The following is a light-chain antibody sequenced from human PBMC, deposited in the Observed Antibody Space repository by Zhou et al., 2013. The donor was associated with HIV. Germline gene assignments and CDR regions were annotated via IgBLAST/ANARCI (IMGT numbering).Light chain of an antibody. V-gene: IGKV2-28*01. CDR2: LAS. CDR1: QSLLHTTGYNY. Sequence: DIVMTQSPLSLPVTPGEPASISCRSSQSLLHTTGYNYLDWYLQKPGQSPQLLIYLASNRASGVPDRFSGSGSGTEFTLTISSLQPEDFASYYCQQYDAYSRTFGPGTKVEIK. J-gene: IGKJ1*01. CDR3: QQYDAYSRT.